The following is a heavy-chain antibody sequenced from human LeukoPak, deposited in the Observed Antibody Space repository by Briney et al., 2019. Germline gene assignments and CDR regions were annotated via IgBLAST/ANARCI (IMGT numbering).Heavy chain of an antibody. CDR1: GGSISGGSYY. D-gene: IGHD2-15*01. V-gene: IGHV4-61*02. Sequence: PSQTLSLTCTVSGGSISGGSYYWSWIRQPAGKGLEWIGRIHTSGSTNYNPSLKSRVTISVDTSKHQFSLKLSSVTAAGTAVYYCARDVLVDYYYYYMDVWGKGTTVTVSS. J-gene: IGHJ6*03. CDR2: IHTSGST. CDR3: ARDVLVDYYYYYMDV.